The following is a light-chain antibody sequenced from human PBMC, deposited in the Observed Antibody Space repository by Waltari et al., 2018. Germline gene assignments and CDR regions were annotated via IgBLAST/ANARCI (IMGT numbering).Light chain of an antibody. J-gene: IGKJ1*01. V-gene: IGKV2-24*01. Sequence: VVLTQTPLSSRVTVGQPASLSCRSSESLVHNNGKTYLSWLHQRPGQPPRVLFYQISNRFSGIHGGFRSTGAGTEFTLTISRVEAADVGLYYCMQGTHFPRTFGQGTRVEI. CDR3: MQGTHFPRT. CDR1: ESLVHNNGKTY. CDR2: QIS.